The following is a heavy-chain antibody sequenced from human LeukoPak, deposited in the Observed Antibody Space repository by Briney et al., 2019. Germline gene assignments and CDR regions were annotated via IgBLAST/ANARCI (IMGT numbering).Heavy chain of an antibody. D-gene: IGHD2-2*01. CDR2: IYYSGST. Sequence: PSETLSLTCTVSGGSISSYYWSWIRQPPGKGLEWIGYIYYSGSTNYNPSLKSRVTISVDTSKNQFSLKLSSVTAADTAVYYCASRSSTSGVGWFDPWGQGTPVTVSS. V-gene: IGHV4-59*12. CDR1: GGSISSYY. CDR3: ASRSSTSGVGWFDP. J-gene: IGHJ5*02.